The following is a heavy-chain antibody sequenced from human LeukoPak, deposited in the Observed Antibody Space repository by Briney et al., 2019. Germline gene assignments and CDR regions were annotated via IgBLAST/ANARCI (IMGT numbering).Heavy chain of an antibody. J-gene: IGHJ4*02. V-gene: IGHV3-21*04. CDR2: ISSSSSYI. D-gene: IGHD6-19*01. CDR3: ARGRIAVVFDY. CDR1: GFTFSSYN. Sequence: GGSLRLSCAVSGFTFSSYNMNWVRQAPGKGLEWVSSISSSSSYIYYADSVKGRFTISRDNAKNSLYLQMNSLRAEDTAVYYCARGRIAVVFDYWGQGTLVTVSS.